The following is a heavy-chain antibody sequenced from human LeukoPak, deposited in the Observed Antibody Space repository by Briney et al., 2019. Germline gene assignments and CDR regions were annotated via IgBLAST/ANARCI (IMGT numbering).Heavy chain of an antibody. CDR1: GGSISSGGYY. J-gene: IGHJ6*02. V-gene: IGHV4-31*03. CDR2: IYYSGST. D-gene: IGHD1-26*01. Sequence: PSETLSLTCTVSGGSISSGGYYWSWIRQHPGKGLEWIGYIYYSGSTYYNPSLKSRVTISVDTSKNQFSLKLSSVTAADTAVYYCARDHTSPHYYEYYYYYYGMDVWGQGTTVTVSS. CDR3: ARDHTSPHYYEYYYYYYGMDV.